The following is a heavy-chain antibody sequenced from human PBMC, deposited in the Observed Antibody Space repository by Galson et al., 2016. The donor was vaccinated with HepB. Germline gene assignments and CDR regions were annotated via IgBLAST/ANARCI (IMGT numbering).Heavy chain of an antibody. D-gene: IGHD3-3*01. CDR3: AKAVTRNTIFGVVTGKEGAHYAMDV. CDR1: GFIFSNYA. J-gene: IGHJ6*02. V-gene: IGHV3-23*01. Sequence: SLRLSCAASGFIFSNYAMSWVRQVPGKGLEWVSAISGSGGSTHYADSVKGRFTISRDNFKNTLYLQMNSLRAEDTAVYYCAKAVTRNTIFGVVTGKEGAHYAMDVWGQGTTVTVSS. CDR2: ISGSGGST.